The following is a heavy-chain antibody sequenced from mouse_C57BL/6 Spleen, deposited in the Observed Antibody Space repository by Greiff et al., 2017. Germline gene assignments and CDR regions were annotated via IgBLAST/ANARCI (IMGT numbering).Heavy chain of an antibody. CDR3: ALYGSSSWFAY. CDR1: GYTFTSYT. J-gene: IGHJ3*01. CDR2: INPSSGYT. D-gene: IGHD1-1*01. Sequence: VQLQQSGAELARPGASVKMSCKASGYTFTSYTMHWVKQRPGQGLEWIGYINPSSGYTKYNQKFKDKATLTADKSSSTAYMQLSSLTSEDSAVYYCALYGSSSWFAYWGQGTLVTVSA. V-gene: IGHV1-4*01.